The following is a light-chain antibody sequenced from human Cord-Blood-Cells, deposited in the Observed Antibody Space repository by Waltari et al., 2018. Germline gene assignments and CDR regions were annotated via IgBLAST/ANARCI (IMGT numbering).Light chain of an antibody. J-gene: IGLJ2*01. V-gene: IGLV1-40*01. Sequence: QSVLTQPPSVSGAPGQRVTISCPGSSSHIGAGYDVHWYQPLPGTAPKLPIYGNSNRPSGVPDRFSGSKSGTSASLAITGLQAGDEADYYCQSYDSSLSGWVFGGGTKLTVL. CDR1: SSHIGAGYD. CDR2: GNS. CDR3: QSYDSSLSGWV.